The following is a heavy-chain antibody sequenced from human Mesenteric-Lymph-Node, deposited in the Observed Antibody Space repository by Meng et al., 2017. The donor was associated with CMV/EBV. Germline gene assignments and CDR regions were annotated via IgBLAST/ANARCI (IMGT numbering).Heavy chain of an antibody. CDR3: ARAEIHTTGYFDY. V-gene: IGHV7-4-1*02. CDR1: GYTFTTYP. D-gene: IGHD4-17*01. J-gene: IGHJ4*02. CDR2: INTSTGKS. Sequence: KAYGYTFTTYPMNRVRQAPGQGLEWMGWINTSTGKSTYAQGFAGRFVFSLDTSVTTAYLQINSLKTEDTAVYYCARAEIHTTGYFDYWGQGTLDTVSS.